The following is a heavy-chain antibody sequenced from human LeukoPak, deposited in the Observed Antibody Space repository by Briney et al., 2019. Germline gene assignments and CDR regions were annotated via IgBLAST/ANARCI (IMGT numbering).Heavy chain of an antibody. CDR2: TRNKANSYTT. Sequence: GGSLRLSCAASGFTFSDHYMDWVRQAPGKGLEWVGRTRNKANSYTTEYAASVKGRFTISRDDSKNSLYLQMNSLKTEDTAVYYCARVGVGNLGPYFDYWGQGTLVTVSS. J-gene: IGHJ4*02. CDR1: GFTFSDHY. CDR3: ARVGVGNLGPYFDY. V-gene: IGHV3-72*01. D-gene: IGHD1-14*01.